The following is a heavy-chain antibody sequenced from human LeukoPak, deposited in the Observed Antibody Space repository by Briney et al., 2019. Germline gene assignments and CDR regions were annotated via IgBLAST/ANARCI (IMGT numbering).Heavy chain of an antibody. CDR1: GFTVSNKY. CDR3: AKVDSYYYDSRGGMDV. J-gene: IGHJ6*02. D-gene: IGHD3-22*01. Sequence: GGSLRLSCVASGFTVSNKYMSWVRQAPGKGLEWVSSISSSSSYIYYADSVKGRFTISRDNAKNSLYLQMNSLRAEDTAVYYCAKVDSYYYDSRGGMDVWGQGTTVTVSS. CDR2: ISSSSSYI. V-gene: IGHV3-21*04.